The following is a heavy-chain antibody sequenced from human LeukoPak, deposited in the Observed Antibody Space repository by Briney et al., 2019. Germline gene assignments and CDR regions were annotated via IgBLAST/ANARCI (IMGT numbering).Heavy chain of an antibody. CDR3: AREAFTGFDAFDI. D-gene: IGHD1-14*01. Sequence: GGSLRLSCAASGFTFSSYSMNWVRQAPGKGLEWVSYISSSSSTIYYADSVKGRFTISRDNAKNSLYLQMNSLRAEDTAVYYCAREAFTGFDAFDIWSQGTMVTVSS. V-gene: IGHV3-48*01. CDR2: ISSSSSTI. CDR1: GFTFSSYS. J-gene: IGHJ3*02.